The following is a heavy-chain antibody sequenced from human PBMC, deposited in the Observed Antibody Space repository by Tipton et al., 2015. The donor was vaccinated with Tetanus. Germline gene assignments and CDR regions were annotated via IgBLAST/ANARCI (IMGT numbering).Heavy chain of an antibody. J-gene: IGHJ4*02. CDR2: ISGSGGST. CDR3: AKKLGGSTPFAY. V-gene: IGHV3-23*01. Sequence: SLRLSCAASGFTFSSYAMSWVRQAPGKGLEWVSAISGSGGSTYYADSVKGRFTISRDNSKNTLSLQMNSLRAEDTAVYYCAKKLGGSTPFAYGGQGALVSVSS. CDR1: GFTFSSYA. D-gene: IGHD2-2*01.